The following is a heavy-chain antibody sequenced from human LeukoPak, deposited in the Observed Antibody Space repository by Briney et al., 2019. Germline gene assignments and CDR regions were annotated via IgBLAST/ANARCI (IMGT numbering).Heavy chain of an antibody. CDR2: MNPNSGNT. CDR1: GYTFTSYD. CDR3: ARGYDSSGTNDY. J-gene: IGHJ4*02. D-gene: IGHD3-22*01. V-gene: IGHV1-8*01. Sequence: ASVKVSCKASGYTFTSYDINWVRQATGQGLEWMGWMNPNSGNTGYAQKFQGRVTMTRNTSISTAYMELSSLRSEDTAVYYCARGYDSSGTNDYWGQGTLVIVSS.